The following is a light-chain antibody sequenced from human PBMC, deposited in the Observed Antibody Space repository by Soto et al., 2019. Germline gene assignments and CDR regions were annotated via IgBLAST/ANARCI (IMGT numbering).Light chain of an antibody. CDR3: QQYNSYSPWT. CDR1: QSISSW. CDR2: DAS. V-gene: IGKV1-5*01. Sequence: DIQMTQSPSSLSASVGDSVTITGRASQSISSWLAWYQQNPGKAPKLLIYDASSLESGVPSRFSGSGSGTEFTLTIRSLQPDDFATYYCQQYNSYSPWTVGQGTKVAI. J-gene: IGKJ1*01.